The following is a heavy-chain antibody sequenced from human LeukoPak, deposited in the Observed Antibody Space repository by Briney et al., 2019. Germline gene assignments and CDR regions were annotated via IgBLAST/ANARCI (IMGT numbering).Heavy chain of an antibody. V-gene: IGHV4-38-2*02. D-gene: IGHD3-22*01. CDR1: GYSISSGYY. CDR3: ARDPPGPAYYYDQIEDAFDI. CDR2: IYHSGST. J-gene: IGHJ3*02. Sequence: PSETLSLTCTVSGYSISSGYYWGWIRQPPGEGLEWIGSIYHSGSTYYIPSLKRRVTISVDTSKNQFSLKLSSVTAADTAVYYCARDPPGPAYYYDQIEDAFDIWGQGTMVTVSS.